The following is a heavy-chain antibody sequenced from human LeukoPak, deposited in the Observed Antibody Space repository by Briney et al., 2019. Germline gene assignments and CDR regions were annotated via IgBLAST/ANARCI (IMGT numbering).Heavy chain of an antibody. V-gene: IGHV3-53*01. D-gene: IGHD6-13*01. J-gene: IGHJ4*02. CDR2: IYTGGST. CDR1: GVTVTSHY. CDR3: ARGDIAVVGSTTFDY. Sequence: PGGSLRLSCAASGVTVTSHYMSWVRQAPGKGLEWVSVIYTGGSTNYADSVKGRFTISRDNSKNTLYLQMNSLRAEDTAVYYCARGDIAVVGSTTFDYWGQGTLVTVSS.